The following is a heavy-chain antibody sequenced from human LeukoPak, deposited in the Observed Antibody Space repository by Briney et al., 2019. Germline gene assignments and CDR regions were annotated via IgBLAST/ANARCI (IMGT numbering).Heavy chain of an antibody. D-gene: IGHD5-18*01. Sequence: PGGSLRLSCAASGFTFSSYAMSWVRQAPGKGLEWVSAISGSGGSTYYADSVKGRFTISRDNSKNTLYLQMNSLRAEDTAVYYCAKPPNSYGPVTDAFDIWGQGTMVTVSS. V-gene: IGHV3-23*01. CDR1: GFTFSSYA. CDR2: ISGSGGST. CDR3: AKPPNSYGPVTDAFDI. J-gene: IGHJ3*02.